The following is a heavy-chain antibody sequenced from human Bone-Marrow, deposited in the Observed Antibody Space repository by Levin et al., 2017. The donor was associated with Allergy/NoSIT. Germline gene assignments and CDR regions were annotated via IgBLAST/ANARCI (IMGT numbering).Heavy chain of an antibody. CDR1: GFTVSSNY. V-gene: IGHV3-53*01. CDR2: IYSGGST. D-gene: IGHD6-19*01. Sequence: GESLKISCAASGFTVSSNYMSWVRQAPGKGLEWVSVIYSGGSTYYADSVKGRFTISRDNSKNTLYLQMNSLRAEDTAVYYCARWYSSGWYVAYWGQGTLVTVSS. J-gene: IGHJ4*02. CDR3: ARWYSSGWYVAY.